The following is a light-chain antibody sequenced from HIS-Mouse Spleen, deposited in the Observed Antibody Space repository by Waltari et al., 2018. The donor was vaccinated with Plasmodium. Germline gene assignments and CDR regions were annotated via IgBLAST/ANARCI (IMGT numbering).Light chain of an antibody. CDR3: QAWDSSTVV. CDR1: KLGDKY. CDR2: QDS. J-gene: IGLJ2*01. Sequence: SYELTQPPSVSVSPGQTARIPCSGAKLGDKYACWYQQKQGQSPVLVIYQDSKRPSGIPERFSGSNSGNTATLTISGTQAMDEADYYCQAWDSSTVVFGGGTKLTVL. V-gene: IGLV3-1*01.